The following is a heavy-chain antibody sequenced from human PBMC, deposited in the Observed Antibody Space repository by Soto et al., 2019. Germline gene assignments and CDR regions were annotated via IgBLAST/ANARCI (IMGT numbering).Heavy chain of an antibody. J-gene: IGHJ6*02. CDR2: IRSKAYGGTT. D-gene: IGHD4-17*01. Sequence: GGSLRLSCTASGFTFGDYAMSWFRQAPGKGLEWVGFIRSKAYGGTTEYAASVKGRFTISRDDSKSIAYLQMNSLKTEDTAVYYCTSVDYGDYYYYYGMDVWGQGTTVTVSS. CDR3: TSVDYGDYYYYYGMDV. V-gene: IGHV3-49*03. CDR1: GFTFGDYA.